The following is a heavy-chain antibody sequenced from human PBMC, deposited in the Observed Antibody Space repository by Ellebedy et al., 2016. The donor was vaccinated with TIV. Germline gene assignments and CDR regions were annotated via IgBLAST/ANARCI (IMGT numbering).Heavy chain of an antibody. Sequence: GESLKISCAASGFTFSKFAITWVRQAPGKGLEWVSGIVGSGAQKYADSVKGRFTISRDNSRSTLYLQMNSLRAEDSAVYYCAKDMVFGDGKWEIDVWGQGTTVTVSS. CDR1: GFTFSKFA. CDR2: IVGSGA. J-gene: IGHJ6*02. CDR3: AKDMVFGDGKWEIDV. V-gene: IGHV3-23*01. D-gene: IGHD1-26*01.